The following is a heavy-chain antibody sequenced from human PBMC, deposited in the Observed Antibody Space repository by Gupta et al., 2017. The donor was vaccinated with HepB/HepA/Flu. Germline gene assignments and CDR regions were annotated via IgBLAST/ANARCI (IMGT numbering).Heavy chain of an antibody. D-gene: IGHD6-6*01. CDR2: IYSGGST. CDR1: GFTVSSNY. CDR3: ASVKIEYSSSWADY. Sequence: EVQLVESGGGLVQPGGSLRLSCAASGFTVSSNYMIWVRQAPGKGLEWVSVIYSGGSTYYADSVKGRFTISRDNSKNTLYLQMNSLRAEDTAVYYCASVKIEYSSSWADYWGQGTLVTVSS. J-gene: IGHJ4*02. V-gene: IGHV3-66*01.